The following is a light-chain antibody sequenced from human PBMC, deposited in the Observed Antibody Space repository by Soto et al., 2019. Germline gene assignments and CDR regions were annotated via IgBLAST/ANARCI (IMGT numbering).Light chain of an antibody. V-gene: IGLV2-14*01. J-gene: IGLJ1*01. CDR1: SSDVGAYNY. CDR3: NSYTSSSTYV. Sequence: QSALTQPASVSGSPGQSITISCTGTSSDVGAYNYVSWYQQPPGKAPKLIIYDVSNRPSGVSNRFSGSKSGNTASLTISGLQTEDEADYYCNSYTSSSTYVFGTGTKLTVL. CDR2: DVS.